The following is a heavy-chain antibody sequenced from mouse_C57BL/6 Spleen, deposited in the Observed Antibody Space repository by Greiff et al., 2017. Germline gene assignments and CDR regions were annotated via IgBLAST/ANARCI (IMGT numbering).Heavy chain of an antibody. Sequence: QVQLQQSGAELVKPGASVKISCKASGYAFRSYWMNWVKQRPGKGLEWIGQIYPGDGDTNYNGKFQGTATLTADKSSSTAYMQLSSLTSEDSAVYFCARRAYSNYGAMDYWGQGTSVTVSS. J-gene: IGHJ4*01. CDR2: IYPGDGDT. D-gene: IGHD2-5*01. CDR1: GYAFRSYW. CDR3: ARRAYSNYGAMDY. V-gene: IGHV1-80*01.